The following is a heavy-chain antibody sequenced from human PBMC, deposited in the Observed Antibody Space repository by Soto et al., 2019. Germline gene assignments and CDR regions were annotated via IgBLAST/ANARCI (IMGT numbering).Heavy chain of an antibody. CDR1: GDSVSGNSAA. CDR3: ARASSSIAARPPRYYYGMDV. CDR2: TYYRSKWYN. J-gene: IGHJ6*02. D-gene: IGHD6-6*01. Sequence: SQTLSLTCAISGDSVSGNSAAWNWIRQSPSRGLEWLGRTYYRSKWYNDYAVSVKSRITLNPDTSKNQFSLQLNSVTPEDTAVYYCARASSSIAARPPRYYYGMDVWGQGTTVTVSS. V-gene: IGHV6-1*01.